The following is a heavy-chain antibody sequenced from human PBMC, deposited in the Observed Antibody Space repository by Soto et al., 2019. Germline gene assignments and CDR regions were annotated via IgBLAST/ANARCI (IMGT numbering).Heavy chain of an antibody. Sequence: GASVKVSCKASGGTFSSYAISWVRQAPGQGLEWMGGITPIFGTANYAQKFQGRVTITADESTSTAYMELSSLSSEDTAVYYCAKLAAAGTGPFDYWGQGTLVTVSS. D-gene: IGHD6-13*01. V-gene: IGHV1-69*13. CDR1: GGTFSSYA. J-gene: IGHJ4*02. CDR3: AKLAAAGTGPFDY. CDR2: ITPIFGTA.